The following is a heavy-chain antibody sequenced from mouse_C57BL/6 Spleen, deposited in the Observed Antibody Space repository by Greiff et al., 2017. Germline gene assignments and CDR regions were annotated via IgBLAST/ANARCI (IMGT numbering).Heavy chain of an antibody. J-gene: IGHJ2*01. V-gene: IGHV3-6*01. CDR2: ISYDGSN. Sequence: EVQLQESGPGLVKPSQSLSLTCSVTGYSITSGYYWNWIRQFPGNKLEWMGYISYDGSNNYNPSLKNRISITRDTSKNQFFLKLNSVTTEDTATYYCARASLVYYFDYWGQGTTLTVSS. D-gene: IGHD1-1*02. CDR1: GYSITSGYY. CDR3: ARASLVYYFDY.